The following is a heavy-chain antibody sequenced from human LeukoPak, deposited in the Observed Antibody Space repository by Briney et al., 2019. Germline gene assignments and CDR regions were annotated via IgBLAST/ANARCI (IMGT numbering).Heavy chain of an antibody. CDR1: GYTFTSYD. CDR2: MNPNSGNT. Sequence: ASVKVSCKASGYTFTSYDINWVRQATGQGLEWMGWMNPNSGNTGYAQKFQGRVTMTRNTSISTAYMELSSLRSEDTAVYYCARGHLYYDILTGYYYNWFDPWGQGTLVTVSS. J-gene: IGHJ5*02. V-gene: IGHV1-8*01. D-gene: IGHD3-9*01. CDR3: ARGHLYYDILTGYYYNWFDP.